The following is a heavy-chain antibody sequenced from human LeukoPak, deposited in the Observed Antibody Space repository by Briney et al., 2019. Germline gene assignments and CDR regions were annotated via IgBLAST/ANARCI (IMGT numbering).Heavy chain of an antibody. CDR2: ISGSGGST. CDR1: GFTFSSYA. D-gene: IGHD5-18*01. V-gene: IGHV3-23*01. Sequence: GRSLRLPCAASGFTFSSYAMSWVRQAPGKGLEWVSAISGSGGSTYYADSVKGRFTISRDNSKNTLYLQMNSLRAEDTAVYYCAKGQLWPDVYYFDYWGQGTLVTVSS. J-gene: IGHJ4*02. CDR3: AKGQLWPDVYYFDY.